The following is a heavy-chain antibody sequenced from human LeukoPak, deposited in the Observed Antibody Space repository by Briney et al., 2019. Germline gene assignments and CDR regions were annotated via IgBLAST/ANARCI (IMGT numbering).Heavy chain of an antibody. CDR1: GFTFYDYA. CDR2: ISWNSGSI. Sequence: GGSLRLSCAASGFTFYDYARHWVRQAPGKGLEWGSGISWNSGSIDYADAVKGRFTISRDNAKNPLYLQMNSLRAEDTALYYCAKSPGVQLWFNFDYWGQGTLVTVSS. V-gene: IGHV3-9*01. D-gene: IGHD5-18*01. CDR3: AKSPGVQLWFNFDY. J-gene: IGHJ4*02.